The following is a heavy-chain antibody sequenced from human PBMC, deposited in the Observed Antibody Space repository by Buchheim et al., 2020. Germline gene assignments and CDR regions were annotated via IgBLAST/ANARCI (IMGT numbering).Heavy chain of an antibody. CDR3: AKHFDFWSGYYRNYYMDV. D-gene: IGHD3-3*01. CDR2: VSSTGGSP. Sequence: EVQLLESGGGFVRPGGSLKLSCATSGFIFRDYAMTWVRQAPGKGLEWVSTVSSTGGSPFYADSVKGRFTLSRDNSKYTLSLQMNSLRAEDTAVYYCAKHFDFWSGYYRNYYMDVWGKGTT. J-gene: IGHJ6*03. CDR1: GFIFRDYA. V-gene: IGHV3-23*01.